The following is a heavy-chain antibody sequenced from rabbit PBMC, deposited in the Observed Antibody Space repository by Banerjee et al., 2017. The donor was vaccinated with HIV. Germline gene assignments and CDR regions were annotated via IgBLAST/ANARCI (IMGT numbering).Heavy chain of an antibody. CDR2: IYAGITGDT. Sequence: QEQLEESGGDLVKPEGSLTLTCTASGFSFSSSYWIFWVRQAPGKGLEWIACIYAGITGDTYYASWAKGRFTISKTSSTTVTLQMTSLTAADTATYFCARAPTGSSYSPGRLDFWGQGTLVTVS. D-gene: IGHD8-1*01. CDR1: GFSFSSSYW. J-gene: IGHJ3*01. CDR3: ARAPTGSSYSPGRLDF. V-gene: IGHV1S45*01.